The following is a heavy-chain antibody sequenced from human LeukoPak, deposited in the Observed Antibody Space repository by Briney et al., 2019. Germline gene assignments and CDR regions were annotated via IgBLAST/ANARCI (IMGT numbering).Heavy chain of an antibody. CDR1: GFTFSSYW. V-gene: IGHV3-7*04. D-gene: IGHD2-2*02. Sequence: GGSLRLSCAVSGFTFSSYWMSWVRQAPGKGLEWMANTKYDGSETNYVDSVKGRFIISRDNAKNSLYLQMNSLRVEDTAVYYCAKDPGHCGSTFCYTNYWGQGALVTVSS. CDR3: AKDPGHCGSTFCYTNY. J-gene: IGHJ4*02. CDR2: TKYDGSET.